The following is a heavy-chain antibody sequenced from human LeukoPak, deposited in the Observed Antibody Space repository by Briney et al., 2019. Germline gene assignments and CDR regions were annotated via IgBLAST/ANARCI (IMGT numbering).Heavy chain of an antibody. J-gene: IGHJ5*02. CDR2: IYTSGST. CDR1: GGSFNIYY. CDR3: ARSDMVRGVVFRFDP. V-gene: IGHV4-4*07. D-gene: IGHD3-10*01. Sequence: SETLSLTCTVSGGSFNIYYWSWIRQPAGKGLEWIGRIYTSGSTNYNPSLKSRVTMSVDTSKNQFSLKLSSVTAADTAVYYCARSDMVRGVVFRFDPWGQGTLVTVSS.